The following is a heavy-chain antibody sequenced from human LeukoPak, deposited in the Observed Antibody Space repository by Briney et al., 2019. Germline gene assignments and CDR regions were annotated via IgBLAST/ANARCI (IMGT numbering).Heavy chain of an antibody. CDR2: VSVGGDST. V-gene: IGHV3-23*01. CDR3: ARNLPAAD. CDR1: GLTLRRYA. J-gene: IGHJ4*02. Sequence: GGALPLSCAASGLTLRRYAMNWLRPAPGKGPEWVSLVSVGGDSTHYADSVKGRFTISRDNAKNSLYLQMNSLRAEDTVVYYCARNLPAADWGQGTLVTVSS. D-gene: IGHD6-13*01.